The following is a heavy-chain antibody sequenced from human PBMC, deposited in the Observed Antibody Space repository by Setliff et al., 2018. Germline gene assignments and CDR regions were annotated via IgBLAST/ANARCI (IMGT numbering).Heavy chain of an antibody. CDR2: ISPILGIA. D-gene: IGHD3-10*01. CDR1: GCTFTSYA. CDR3: ARDRTRFTMVRGVIITRAFDY. Sequence: GASVKVSCKASGCTFTSYAISWVRQAPGQGLEWMGGISPILGIANYAQKVKCRVTMTTDTSTSTAYMELRSLRSEDTAVYYCARDRTRFTMVRGVIITRAFDYWGQGTLVTVSS. V-gene: IGHV1-69*10. J-gene: IGHJ4*02.